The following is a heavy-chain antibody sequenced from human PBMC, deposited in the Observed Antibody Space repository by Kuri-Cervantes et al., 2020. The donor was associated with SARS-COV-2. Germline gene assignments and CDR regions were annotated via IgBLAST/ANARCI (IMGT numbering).Heavy chain of an antibody. D-gene: IGHD3-3*01. CDR3: ARQMMSSITIFGVVITRNWFDP. Sequence: SETLSLTCAVYGGSFSGYYWSWIRQPPGKGLEWIGRIYTSGSTNYNPSLKSRVTMSVDTSKNQFSLKLSSVTAADTAVYYCARQMMSSITIFGVVITRNWFDPWGQGTLVTVSS. J-gene: IGHJ5*02. V-gene: IGHV4-59*10. CDR2: IYTSGST. CDR1: GGSFSGYY.